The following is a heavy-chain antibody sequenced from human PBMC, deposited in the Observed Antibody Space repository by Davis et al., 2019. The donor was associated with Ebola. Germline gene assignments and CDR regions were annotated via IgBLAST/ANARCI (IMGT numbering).Heavy chain of an antibody. V-gene: IGHV4-61*01. Sequence: MPSETLSLTCTVSGGSVSSGSYYWSWIRQPPGKGLEWIGYIYYSGSTNYNPSLKSRVTISVDTSKNQFSPKLSSVTAADTAVYYRASLIVATIWGNDYWGQGTLVTVSS. CDR1: GGSVSSGSYY. J-gene: IGHJ4*02. D-gene: IGHD5-12*01. CDR3: ASLIVATIWGNDY. CDR2: IYYSGST.